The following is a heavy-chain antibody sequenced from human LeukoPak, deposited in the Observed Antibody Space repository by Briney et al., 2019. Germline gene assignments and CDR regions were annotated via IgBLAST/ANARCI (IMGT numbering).Heavy chain of an antibody. V-gene: IGHV3-48*03. CDR2: ISSSASTI. CDR3: ARVSGGAFDI. CDR1: GFTFSAYE. Sequence: GGSLRLSCAASGFTFSAYEMNWVRQAPGKRLEWVSYISSSASTIYYADSVKGRFTISRDNAKNSLYLQMNSLRAEDTAAYYCARVSGGAFDIWGQGTMVTVSS. D-gene: IGHD3-10*01. J-gene: IGHJ3*02.